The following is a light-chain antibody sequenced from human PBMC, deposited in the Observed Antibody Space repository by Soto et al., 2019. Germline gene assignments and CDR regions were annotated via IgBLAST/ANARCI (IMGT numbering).Light chain of an antibody. V-gene: IGLV2-14*01. CDR1: SSDIGAYNY. CDR3: NSYTTLSNRV. CDR2: EVT. J-gene: IGLJ1*01. Sequence: LTQPASVSGSPGQSITISCTGTSSDIGAYNYVSWYQQHPGKAPKLLIYEVTNRPSGVSDRFSGSKSGNTASLTISGLQAEDEANYYCNSYTTLSNRVFGTGTKVTVL.